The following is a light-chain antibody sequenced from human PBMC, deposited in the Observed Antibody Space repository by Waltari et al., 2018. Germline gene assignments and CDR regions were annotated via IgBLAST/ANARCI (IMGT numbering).Light chain of an antibody. V-gene: IGLV2-14*03. CDR1: KSDIGGYNF. CDR3: SSYTSISTLV. Sequence: QSALTQPASVSGSPGQSIAISCPGTKSDIGGYNFVSCYQQHPGKAPKLIIYDVSNRPSGVSNRFSGSKSGNTASLTISGLQSEDEADYYCSSYTSISTLVFGGGTKLTVL. J-gene: IGLJ3*02. CDR2: DVS.